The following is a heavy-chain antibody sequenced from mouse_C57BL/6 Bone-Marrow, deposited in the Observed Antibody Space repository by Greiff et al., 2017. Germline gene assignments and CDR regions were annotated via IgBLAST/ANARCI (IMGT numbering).Heavy chain of an antibody. J-gene: IGHJ3*01. D-gene: IGHD2-3*01. CDR3: ARSGDGPFAY. Sequence: QVQLKQPGAELVMPGASVKLSCKASGYTFTSYWMHWVKQRPGQGLEWIGEIDPSDSYTNYNQKFKGKSTLTVDKSSSTAYMQLSSLTSEDSAVYYCARSGDGPFAYWGQGILVTVSA. CDR1: GYTFTSYW. CDR2: IDPSDSYT. V-gene: IGHV1-69*01.